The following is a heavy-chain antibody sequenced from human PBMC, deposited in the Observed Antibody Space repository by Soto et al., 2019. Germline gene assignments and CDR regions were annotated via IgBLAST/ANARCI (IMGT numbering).Heavy chain of an antibody. V-gene: IGHV1-69*13. CDR2: IIPIFGTA. D-gene: IGHD1-26*01. Sequence: SVKVSCKASGGTFSSYAISWVRQAPGQGLEWMGGIIPIFGTANYAQKFQGRVTITADESTSTAYMELSSLRSEDTAVYYCARDPAVVGATPLRWYYGMDVWGQGTTVTVSS. CDR1: GGTFSSYA. CDR3: ARDPAVVGATPLRWYYGMDV. J-gene: IGHJ6*02.